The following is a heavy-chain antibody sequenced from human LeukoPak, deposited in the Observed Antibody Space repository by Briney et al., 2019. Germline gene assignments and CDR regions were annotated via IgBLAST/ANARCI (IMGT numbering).Heavy chain of an antibody. J-gene: IGHJ4*02. D-gene: IGHD3-3*01. CDR2: ISGSGGST. Sequence: PGGSLRLFCAASGFTLSSYGMSWVRQAPGKGLEWVSAISGSGGSTYYADSVKGRFTISRDNSKNTLYLQMNSLRAEDTAVYYCAKPWGGYYSSIDYWGQGTLVTVSS. V-gene: IGHV3-23*01. CDR3: AKPWGGYYSSIDY. CDR1: GFTLSSYG.